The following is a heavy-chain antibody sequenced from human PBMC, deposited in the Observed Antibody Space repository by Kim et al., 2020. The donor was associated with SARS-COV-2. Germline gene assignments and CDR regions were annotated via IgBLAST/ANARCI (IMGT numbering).Heavy chain of an antibody. V-gene: IGHV3-23*01. CDR3: AKEHYFETLGRPLLDN. CDR1: GFTFSNYA. Sequence: GGSLRLSCAASGFTFSNYAMSWVRQAPEKGLEWVSGISPSGGDTYYADSVKGRFTVSRDNSKNTLYLQINSLRVEDTAVYYCAKEHYFETLGRPLLDNWGQGTLVTVST. J-gene: IGHJ4*02. CDR2: ISPSGGDT. D-gene: IGHD3-22*01.